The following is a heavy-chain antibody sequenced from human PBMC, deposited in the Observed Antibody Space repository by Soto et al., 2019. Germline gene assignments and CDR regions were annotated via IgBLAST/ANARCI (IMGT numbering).Heavy chain of an antibody. D-gene: IGHD2-2*01. CDR2: ISSNGDST. Sequence: VGSLRLSCSSLVFTFSMFSMHCVRHAPGKGLEYVSGISSNGDSTYYADPVKGRFTISRDNSKKTLYLQMSSLRAVDTAVYYCVHPRSPVQIPHTRGQGSRV. J-gene: IGHJ4*02. V-gene: IGHV3-64D*06. CDR1: VFTFSMFS. CDR3: VHPRSPVQIPHT.